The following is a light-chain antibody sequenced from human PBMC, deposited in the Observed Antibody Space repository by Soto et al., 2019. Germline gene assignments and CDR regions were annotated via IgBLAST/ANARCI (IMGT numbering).Light chain of an antibody. V-gene: IGKV3-11*01. CDR3: QQRSNWPPSIT. J-gene: IGKJ5*01. CDR1: QSVSSY. Sequence: EIELPQSKATLSFAPGERATLSCRASQSVSSYLAWYQQKPGQPPRLLIYDVSNRGTGIPARFSGSGFGTDFTLTISSLEPEDFAVYYCQQRSNWPPSITFGQGTGVEI. CDR2: DVS.